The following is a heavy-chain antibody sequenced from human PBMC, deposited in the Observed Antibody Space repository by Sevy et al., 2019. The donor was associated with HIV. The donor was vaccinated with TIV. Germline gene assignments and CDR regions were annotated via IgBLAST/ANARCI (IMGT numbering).Heavy chain of an antibody. J-gene: IGHJ6*02. CDR2: MNPNSGNT. CDR1: GYTFTTHD. V-gene: IGHV1-8*01. CDR3: ARSVTLFWGAKGMDV. D-gene: IGHD3-16*01. Sequence: ASVKVSCKTSGYTFTTHDINWVRQATGQGLEWMGWMNPNSGNTGYAQRFQGRVTMTRNTSISTAYMELSSLRSEDTAVYYCARSVTLFWGAKGMDVWGQGTTITVSS.